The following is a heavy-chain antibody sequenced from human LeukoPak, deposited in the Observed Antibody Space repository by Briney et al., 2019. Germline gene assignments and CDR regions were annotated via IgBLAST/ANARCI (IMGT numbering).Heavy chain of an antibody. CDR2: IKEDGSEK. V-gene: IGHV3-7*03. D-gene: IGHD3-10*01. Sequence: GGSLRLSCAVSGFTFSSYWMTWVRQAPGKGLEWVAKIKEDGSEKYYVDSVKGRFTVSRDNVKNSLFLQMNSLRVEDTAAYYCARLHSAVYYGDAFDIWGQGTMVTVSS. J-gene: IGHJ3*02. CDR3: ARLHSAVYYGDAFDI. CDR1: GFTFSSYW.